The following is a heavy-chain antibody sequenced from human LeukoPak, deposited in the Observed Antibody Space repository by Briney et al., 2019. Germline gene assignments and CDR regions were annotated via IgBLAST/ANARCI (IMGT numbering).Heavy chain of an antibody. CDR2: ISNSSSYI. J-gene: IGHJ6*04. CDR1: GFTFSSYS. V-gene: IGHV3-21*01. CDR3: ARDTGLEVRGVITYYYYYGMDV. Sequence: PGGSLRLSCAASGFTFSSYSMNWVRQAPGKGLEWVSSISNSSSYIYYADSVKGRFTISRDNAKNSLYLQMNSLRAEDTAVYYCARDTGLEVRGVITYYYYYGMDVWGKGTTVTVSS. D-gene: IGHD3-10*01.